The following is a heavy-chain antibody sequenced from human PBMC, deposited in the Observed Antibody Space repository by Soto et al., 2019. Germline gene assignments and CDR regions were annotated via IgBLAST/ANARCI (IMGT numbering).Heavy chain of an antibody. Sequence: PGGSLRLSCVASGFTFSDHYMIWIRQAPGKGLEWVSYISRSSSYTNYADSVKGRLTISRDNTTTSLYLQMNSLRAEDTAVYYCVRGQSERLHYYDSSALWYWDQGALVTVSS. V-gene: IGHV3-11*06. D-gene: IGHD3-22*01. CDR1: GFTFSDHY. CDR2: ISRSSSYT. CDR3: VRGQSERLHYYDSSALWY. J-gene: IGHJ4*02.